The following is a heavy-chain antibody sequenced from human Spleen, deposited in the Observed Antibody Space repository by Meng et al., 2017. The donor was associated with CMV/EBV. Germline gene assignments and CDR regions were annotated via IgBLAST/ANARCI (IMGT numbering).Heavy chain of an antibody. Sequence: SETLSLTCKVSDYFISSGYYWGWMRQPPGKGLEWIGSIYYSGSTYYNPSLKSRVTISVDTSKNQFSLKLSSVTAADAAVYYCARGRAGYSYRPPFDYWGQGTLVTVSS. CDR1: DYFISSGYY. V-gene: IGHV4-38-2*02. CDR3: ARGRAGYSYRPPFDY. J-gene: IGHJ4*02. CDR2: IYYSGST. D-gene: IGHD5-18*01.